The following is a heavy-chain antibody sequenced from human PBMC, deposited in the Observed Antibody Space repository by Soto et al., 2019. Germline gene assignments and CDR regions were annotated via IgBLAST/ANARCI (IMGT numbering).Heavy chain of an antibody. V-gene: IGHV2-5*02. Sequence: QITLKESGPTLVKPTQTLTLTCTFSGFSLSTSGVGVGWIRQPPGKALEWLALIYWDDDKRYSPSLKRRLTITKDTSKNQVVLTMTNMDPVDTATYYCAHSADYVWGSYPFDYWGQGTLVTVSS. CDR3: AHSADYVWGSYPFDY. CDR2: IYWDDDK. D-gene: IGHD3-16*02. J-gene: IGHJ4*02. CDR1: GFSLSTSGVG.